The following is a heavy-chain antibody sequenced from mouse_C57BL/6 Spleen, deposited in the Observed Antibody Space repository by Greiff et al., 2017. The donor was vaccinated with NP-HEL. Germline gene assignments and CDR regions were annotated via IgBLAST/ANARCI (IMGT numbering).Heavy chain of an antibody. V-gene: IGHV1S81*02. CDR2: TNPTNGRT. CDR3: ARIKKIVATYFDY. CDR1: GYTFTSYW. J-gene: IGHJ2*01. D-gene: IGHD1-1*01. Sequence: VQLQQSGAELVKAGASVKMSCKASGYTFTSYWMHWVKQRLGQGLEWFAETNPTNGRTYYNEKFKSKATLTVDKSSSTAYMLLSGPTFEDSAVDYCARIKKIVATYFDYWGQGTTLVVSS.